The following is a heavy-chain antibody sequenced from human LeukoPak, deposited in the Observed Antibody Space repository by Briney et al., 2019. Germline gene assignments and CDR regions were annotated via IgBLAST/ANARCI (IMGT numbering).Heavy chain of an antibody. D-gene: IGHD1-26*01. V-gene: IGHV3-23*01. CDR2: ISGSGGST. J-gene: IGHJ4*02. CDR1: GFTFSSYG. Sequence: GGSLRLSCAASGFTFSSYGMSWVRQAPGKGLEWVSAISGSGGSTYYADSVKGRFTISRDNAKNTLYLQMNSLRAEDTAVYYCAREVGDYFDYWGQGTLVTVSS. CDR3: AREVGDYFDY.